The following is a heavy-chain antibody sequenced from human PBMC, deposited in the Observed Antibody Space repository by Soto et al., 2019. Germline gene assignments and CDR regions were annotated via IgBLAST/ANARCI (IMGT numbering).Heavy chain of an antibody. CDR3: ARGGGTRNWFDP. CDR1: GGTFSGYY. V-gene: IGHV4-34*01. D-gene: IGHD1-1*01. J-gene: IGHJ5*02. CDR2: INHSGST. Sequence: SETLSLTCAVYGGTFSGYYWSWIRQPPGKGLEWIGEINHSGSTNYNPSLKSRVTISVDTSKNQFSLKLSSVTAADTAVYYCARGGGTRNWFDPWGQGTLVTVSS.